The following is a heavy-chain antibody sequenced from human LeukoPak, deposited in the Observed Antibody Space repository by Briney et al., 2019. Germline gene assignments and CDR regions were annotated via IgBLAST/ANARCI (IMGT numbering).Heavy chain of an antibody. Sequence: GSLRLSCAASGFTFSDFWMTWVRQTPGKGLEWVANIKEDGSETYHVDSVKGRFTISRDNAKNSLYLQMNSLRGDDTAVYYCVRDSRPGGAMGLYHNFDFWGQGTLVTVSS. D-gene: IGHD2-15*01. J-gene: IGHJ4*02. V-gene: IGHV3-7*01. CDR2: IKEDGSET. CDR1: GFTFSDFW. CDR3: VRDSRPGGAMGLYHNFDF.